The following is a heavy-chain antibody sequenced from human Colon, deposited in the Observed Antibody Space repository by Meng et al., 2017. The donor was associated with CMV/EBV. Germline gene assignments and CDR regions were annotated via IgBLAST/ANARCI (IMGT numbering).Heavy chain of an antibody. D-gene: IGHD3-10*01. CDR2: SYTSGIT. Sequence: SGVSISSGNDYWTWIRQPAGKGLEWIGRSYTSGITNYNPSLKSRVTISVDTSKNQFSLKLTSVTAADTAVYYCARGGDYSGSGSNDYWGQGTLVTVSS. V-gene: IGHV4-61*02. CDR3: ARGGDYSGSGSNDY. CDR1: GVSISSGNDY. J-gene: IGHJ4*02.